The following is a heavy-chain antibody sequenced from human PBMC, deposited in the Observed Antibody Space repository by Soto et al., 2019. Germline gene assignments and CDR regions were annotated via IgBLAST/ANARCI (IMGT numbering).Heavy chain of an antibody. Sequence: SETLSLTCTFSGASIKSSNYFWGWIRQPPGKGLEFVGSIHSSGGTYYNPSLKSRVTVSVDLSNSHFSLSLKSLTATDTAVYYCGRLAEAATGHTDFDFWGQGTLVTVSS. CDR1: GASIKSSNYF. V-gene: IGHV4-39*02. CDR2: IHSSGGT. J-gene: IGHJ4*02. D-gene: IGHD2-15*01. CDR3: GRLAEAATGHTDFDF.